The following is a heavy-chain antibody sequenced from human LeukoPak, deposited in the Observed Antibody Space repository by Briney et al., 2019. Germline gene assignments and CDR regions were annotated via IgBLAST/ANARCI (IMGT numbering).Heavy chain of an antibody. CDR1: GASINSGDYY. CDR2: ISHSGST. CDR3: AREIYEYGLYYFDY. J-gene: IGHJ4*02. D-gene: IGHD3-10*01. Sequence: SETLSLTCTVSGASINSGDYYWSWIRQPPGKGLEWIGYISHSGSTYFNPSLKSRVTISVDTSKNQFSLKLSSVAAADTAVYYCAREIYEYGLYYFDYSGQGTLVTVSS. V-gene: IGHV4-30-4*01.